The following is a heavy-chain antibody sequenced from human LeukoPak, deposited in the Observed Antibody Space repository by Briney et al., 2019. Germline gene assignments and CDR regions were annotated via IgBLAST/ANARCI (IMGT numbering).Heavy chain of an antibody. V-gene: IGHV3-23*01. CDR1: GFTFSSYA. J-gene: IGHJ4*02. CDR3: ARTRGYSGYDLGYYFDY. D-gene: IGHD5-12*01. CDR2: ISGSGGST. Sequence: PGGSLRLSCAASGFTFSSYAMSWVRQAPGKGLEWVSAISGSGGSTYYADSVKGRFTISRDNAKNSLYLQMNSLRAEDMAVYYCARTRGYSGYDLGYYFDYWGQGTLVTVSS.